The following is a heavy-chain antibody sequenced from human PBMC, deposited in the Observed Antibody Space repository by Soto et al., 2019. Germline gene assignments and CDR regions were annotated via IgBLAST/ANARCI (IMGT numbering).Heavy chain of an antibody. CDR1: GLSLSTSGVG. V-gene: IGHV2-5*02. D-gene: IGHD4-17*01. CDR2: FYWDDDK. J-gene: IGHJ4*02. Sequence: QITLNESGPTLVKPTQTLTLTSTFSGLSLSTSGVGVGWIRQPPGKALEWLAPFYWDDDKRYSPSLKSRLTISKDTSKNQVVLTITNMDPVDTATYYCAYLTSAIDFDYWGQGTLVTVSS. CDR3: AYLTSAIDFDY.